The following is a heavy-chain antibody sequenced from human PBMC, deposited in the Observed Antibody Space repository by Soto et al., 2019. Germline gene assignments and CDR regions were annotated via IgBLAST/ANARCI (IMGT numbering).Heavy chain of an antibody. V-gene: IGHV1-3*01. Sequence: VASVKVSCKASGYTFTGYAMHWVRQAPGQRLEWMGWINAGNGNTKYSQKFQGRFTITRDTSASTAYMELSSLRSEDTAVYYCAKGELSYCRGGSRYYLDYWGQGTVVTVSS. CDR1: GYTFTGYA. D-gene: IGHD2-15*01. CDR2: INAGNGNT. J-gene: IGHJ4*02. CDR3: AKGELSYCRGGSRYYLDY.